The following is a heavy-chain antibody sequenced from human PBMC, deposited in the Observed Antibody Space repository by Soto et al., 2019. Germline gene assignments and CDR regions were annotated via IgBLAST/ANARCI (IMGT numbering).Heavy chain of an antibody. Sequence: SETLSLTCTVSGGSISSSSYYWGWIRQPPGKGLEWIGSIYYSGSTYYNPSLKSRVTISVDTSKNQFSLKLSSVTAADTAVYYCARHEDYSNYDYWGQGTLVT. CDR1: GGSISSSSYY. V-gene: IGHV4-39*01. CDR2: IYYSGST. J-gene: IGHJ4*02. D-gene: IGHD4-4*01. CDR3: ARHEDYSNYDY.